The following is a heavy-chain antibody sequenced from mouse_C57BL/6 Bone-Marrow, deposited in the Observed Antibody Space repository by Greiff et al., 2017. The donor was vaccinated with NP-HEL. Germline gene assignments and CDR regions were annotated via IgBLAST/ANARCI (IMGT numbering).Heavy chain of an antibody. J-gene: IGHJ2*01. CDR2: ISYDGSN. CDR1: GYSITSGYY. CDR3: ARDWAFDY. V-gene: IGHV3-6*01. Sequence: DVKLQESGPGLVKPSQSLSLTCSVTGYSITSGYYWNWIRQFPGNKLEWMGYISYDGSNNYNPSLKNRISITRDTSKNQFFLKLNSVTTEDTATYYCARDWAFDYWGQGTTLTVSS. D-gene: IGHD4-1*01.